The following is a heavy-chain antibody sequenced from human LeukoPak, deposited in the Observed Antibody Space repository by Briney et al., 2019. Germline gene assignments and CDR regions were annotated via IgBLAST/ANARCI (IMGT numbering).Heavy chain of an antibody. CDR2: IYYSGST. D-gene: IGHD1-26*01. Sequence: SETLSLTCTVSGGSFSTYYWTWVRQPPGKGLEWIGYIYYSGSTAYNPSLKSRVTISIDTSKNQFSLKLSSVTAADTAVYYCARQGIVGATRGVDYWGQGTLVTVSS. CDR1: GGSFSTYY. J-gene: IGHJ4*02. CDR3: ARQGIVGATRGVDY. V-gene: IGHV4-59*08.